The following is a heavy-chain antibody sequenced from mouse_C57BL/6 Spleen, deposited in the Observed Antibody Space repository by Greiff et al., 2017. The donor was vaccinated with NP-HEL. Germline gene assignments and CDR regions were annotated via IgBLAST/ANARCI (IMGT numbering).Heavy chain of an antibody. J-gene: IGHJ1*03. CDR1: GYSFTDYN. D-gene: IGHD2-5*01. Sequence: EVKLMESGPELVKPGASVKISCKASGYSFTDYNMNWVKQSTGKSLEWIGVINPNYGTTSYNQKFKGKATLTVDQSSSTAYMQLNSLTSEDSAVYYCARSYSNYRDWYFDVWGTGTTVTVSS. CDR3: ARSYSNYRDWYFDV. CDR2: INPNYGTT. V-gene: IGHV1-39*01.